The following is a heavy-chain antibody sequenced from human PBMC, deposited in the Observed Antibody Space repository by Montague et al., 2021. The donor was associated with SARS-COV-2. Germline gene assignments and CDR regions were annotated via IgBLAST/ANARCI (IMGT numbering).Heavy chain of an antibody. J-gene: IGHJ4*02. V-gene: IGHV4-59*02. Sequence: SETLSLTCIVSGSSVRSYYWSWIRQPPGKGLEWIGYIYDSGSTNYNPSLMGRVTISVDTSKNQFSLKLSSVTAADTAVYYCARENTVTTFGGPYYIDSWGQGTLVTVSA. CDR2: IYDSGST. CDR1: GSSVRSYY. CDR3: ARENTVTTFGGPYYIDS. D-gene: IGHD4-17*01.